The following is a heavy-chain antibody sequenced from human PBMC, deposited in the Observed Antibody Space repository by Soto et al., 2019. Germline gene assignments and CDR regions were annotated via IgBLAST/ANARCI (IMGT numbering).Heavy chain of an antibody. CDR2: ISYDGSNK. D-gene: IGHD2-8*01. CDR3: ARDDIVLMVYANDYYYGMDV. V-gene: IGHV3-30-3*01. J-gene: IGHJ6*02. Sequence: QVQLVESGGGVVQPGRSLRLSCAASGFTFSSYAMHWVRQAPGKGLEWVAVISYDGSNKYYADSVKGRFTISRDNSKNTSYQXMNSLRAEDTAVYYCARDDIVLMVYANDYYYGMDVWGQGTTVTVSS. CDR1: GFTFSSYA.